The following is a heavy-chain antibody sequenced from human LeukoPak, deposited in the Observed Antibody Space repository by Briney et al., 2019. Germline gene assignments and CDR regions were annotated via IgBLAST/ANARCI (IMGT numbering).Heavy chain of an antibody. V-gene: IGHV1-69*13. CDR2: VTPIFGTA. CDR1: GGTFNNYG. CDR3: ARDLSPSYSYYMDV. J-gene: IGHJ6*03. Sequence: ASVKVSCKASGGTFNNYGITWVRQAPGQGLEWMGGVTPIFGTAMYAQKFQGRVTITADESTATAYMELSSLTSDDTAGYYCARDLSPSYSYYMDVWGKGTTVTVSS.